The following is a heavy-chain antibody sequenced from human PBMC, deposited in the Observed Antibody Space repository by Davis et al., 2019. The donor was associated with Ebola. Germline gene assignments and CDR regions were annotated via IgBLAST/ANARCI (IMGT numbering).Heavy chain of an antibody. J-gene: IGHJ5*02. Sequence: KVSCKASGHSYLTYWFGWVRQMPGKGLEWMGIIYPGDSNPRYSPSFQGQVTISADKSVSTAYLQWSSLQASDTGMYYCARAGSDYGRAWFDPWGQGTLVTVSS. CDR3: ARAGSDYGRAWFDP. V-gene: IGHV5-51*01. D-gene: IGHD3-10*01. CDR2: IYPGDSNP. CDR1: GHSYLTYW.